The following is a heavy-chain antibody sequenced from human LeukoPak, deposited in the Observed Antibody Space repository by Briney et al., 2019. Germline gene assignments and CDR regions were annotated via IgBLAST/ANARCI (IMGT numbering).Heavy chain of an antibody. CDR1: GFTFSTYW. Sequence: GGSLRLSCSASGFTFSTYWMSWVRQAPGKGLEWVANINEDGSETYSLDSVKGRFTISRDNAKNSLSLQTNNLRAEDTAVYYCARNMDYSNSVGDYSTFFFDYWGPGTLVTVSS. V-gene: IGHV3-7*01. J-gene: IGHJ4*02. D-gene: IGHD3-22*01. CDR3: ARNMDYSNSVGDYSTFFFDY. CDR2: INEDGSET.